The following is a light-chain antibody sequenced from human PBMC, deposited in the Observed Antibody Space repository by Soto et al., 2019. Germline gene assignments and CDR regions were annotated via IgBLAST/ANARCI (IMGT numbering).Light chain of an antibody. CDR3: RSYTSSSTLVV. V-gene: IGLV2-14*01. CDR2: EVS. CDR1: SSDVGGYNY. J-gene: IGLJ1*01. Sequence: QAVVTQPASVSGSPGQSITISCTGTSSDVGGYNYVSWYQQHPGKAPKLMIYEVSNRPSGVSNRFSGSKSGNTASLTISGLQAEDEADYYCRSYTSSSTLVVFGTGTTLTVL.